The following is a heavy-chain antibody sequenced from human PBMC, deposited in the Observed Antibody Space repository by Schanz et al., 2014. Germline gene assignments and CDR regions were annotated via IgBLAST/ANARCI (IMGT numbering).Heavy chain of an antibody. Sequence: QVQLQESGPGLVKPSQTLSLTCAVSGGSISSGGYSWSWIRQPPGKGLEGIGYIFFRGSTYYNPSLKSRFTISRETSKNQFALRRPSVTAADTAVYYCYGMDVWGQGTTVTVSS. J-gene: IGHJ6*02. CDR2: IFFRGST. CDR1: GGSISSGGYS. V-gene: IGHV4-30-4*07. CDR3: YGMDV.